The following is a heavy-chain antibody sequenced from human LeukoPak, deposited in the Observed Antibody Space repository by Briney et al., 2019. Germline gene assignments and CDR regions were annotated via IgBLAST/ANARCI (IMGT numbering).Heavy chain of an antibody. J-gene: IGHJ4*02. Sequence: PSETLSLTCAVYGGSFSGYYWSWIRQPPGKGLEWIGEINHSGSTNYNPSLKSRVTISVGTSKNQFSLKLSSVTAADTAVYYCARVSGYDYDYWGQGTLVTVSS. D-gene: IGHD5-12*01. V-gene: IGHV4-34*01. CDR1: GGSFSGYY. CDR3: ARVSGYDYDY. CDR2: INHSGST.